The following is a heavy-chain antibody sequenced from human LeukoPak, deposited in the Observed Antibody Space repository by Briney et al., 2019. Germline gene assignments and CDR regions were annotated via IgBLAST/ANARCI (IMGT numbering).Heavy chain of an antibody. Sequence: GGSLRLSCAASEFTFSSYSMNWVRQAPGKGLEWISFITGSSSAFYYADSVKGRFTISRDNAKNSLYLQMNSLRAEDTAVYYCARGAYYDILTQAFDIWGQGTMVTVSS. J-gene: IGHJ3*02. CDR1: EFTFSSYS. V-gene: IGHV3-48*04. CDR2: ITGSSSAF. D-gene: IGHD3-9*01. CDR3: ARGAYYDILTQAFDI.